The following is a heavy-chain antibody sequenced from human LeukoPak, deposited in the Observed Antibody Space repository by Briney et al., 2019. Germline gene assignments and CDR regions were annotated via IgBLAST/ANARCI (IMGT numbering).Heavy chain of an antibody. J-gene: IGHJ6*02. CDR3: ARFSSYYDFWSCYPQPDSYGMDV. Sequence: NAGESLKISCKGSGYSFTSYWIGWVRQMPGKGLEWMGIIYPGDSDTRYSPSFQGQVTISADKSISTAYLQWSSLKASDTAMYYCARFSSYYDFWSCYPQPDSYGMDVWGQGTTVTVSS. V-gene: IGHV5-51*01. D-gene: IGHD3-3*01. CDR2: IYPGDSDT. CDR1: GYSFTSYW.